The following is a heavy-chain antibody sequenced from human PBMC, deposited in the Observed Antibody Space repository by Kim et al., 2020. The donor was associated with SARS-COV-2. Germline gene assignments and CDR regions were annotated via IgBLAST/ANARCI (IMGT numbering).Heavy chain of an antibody. D-gene: IGHD1-1*01. CDR3: ARGRSGTHYYYYYGMDV. Sequence: LKSRVTISVDTPKNQFSLKLSSVTAADTAVYYCARGRSGTHYYYYYGMDVWGQGTTVTVSS. V-gene: IGHV4-30-2*05. J-gene: IGHJ6*02.